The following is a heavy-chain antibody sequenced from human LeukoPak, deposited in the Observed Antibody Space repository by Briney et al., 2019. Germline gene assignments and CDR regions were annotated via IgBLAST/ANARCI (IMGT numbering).Heavy chain of an antibody. CDR1: GFTFSXYY. J-gene: IGHJ3*02. V-gene: IGHV3-11*03. CDR3: ARIAYSYDAFDI. CDR2: IIGSSTYT. D-gene: IGHD1-26*01. Sequence: GGSLRLSCAASGFTFSXYYMXWIRXAPGKXLEWVSYIIGSSTYTNYADSVKGRFTISRDNAKNSLYLQMNSLRAEDTAVYYCARIAYSYDAFDIWGQGTMVTVSS.